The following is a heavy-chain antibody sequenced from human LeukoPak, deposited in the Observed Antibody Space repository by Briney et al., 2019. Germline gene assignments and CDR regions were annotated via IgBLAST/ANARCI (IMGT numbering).Heavy chain of an antibody. Sequence: SETLSLTCTVSGGSISSYYWSWIRQPAGKGLEWIGRIYSSVSTNYNPSLKSRVTMSVDTSKNQFSLKLSSVTAADTAVYYCARGPYCTSTSCYLDYWGQGTLVTVSS. V-gene: IGHV4-4*07. D-gene: IGHD2-2*01. J-gene: IGHJ4*02. CDR3: ARGPYCTSTSCYLDY. CDR1: GGSISSYY. CDR2: IYSSVST.